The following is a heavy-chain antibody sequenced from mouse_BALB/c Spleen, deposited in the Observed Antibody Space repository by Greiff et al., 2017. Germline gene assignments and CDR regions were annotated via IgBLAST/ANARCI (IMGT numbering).Heavy chain of an antibody. CDR3: ARAKGLGIIYAMDY. CDR2: IWAGGST. V-gene: IGHV2-9*02. CDR1: GFSLTSYG. J-gene: IGHJ4*01. Sequence: VHLVESGPGLVAPSQSLSITCTVSGFSLTSYGVHWVRQPPGKGLEWLGVIWAGGSTNYNSALMSRLSISKDNSKSQVFLKMNSLQTDDTAMYYCARAKGLGIIYAMDYWGQGTSVTVSS. D-gene: IGHD3-3*01.